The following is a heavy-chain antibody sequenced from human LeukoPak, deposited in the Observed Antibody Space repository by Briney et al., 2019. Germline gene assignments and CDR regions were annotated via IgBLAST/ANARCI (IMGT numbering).Heavy chain of an antibody. CDR2: INPSGGST. V-gene: IGHV1-46*01. CDR1: GYTFTSYY. J-gene: IGHJ4*02. D-gene: IGHD1-26*01. CDR3: ARGIGSAQADY. Sequence: ASVKVSCKASGYTFTSYYMHWVRQAAGQGLEWMGLINPSGGSTSYAQNFKSRVTMTRDTSTSPVYMELTSLRSEDTAVYYCARGIGSAQADYWGPGTLVTVSS.